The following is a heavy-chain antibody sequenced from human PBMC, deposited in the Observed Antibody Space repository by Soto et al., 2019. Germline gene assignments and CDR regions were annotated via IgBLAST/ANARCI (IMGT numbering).Heavy chain of an antibody. CDR1: GSSVYTNSAA. Sequence: SLPLILEYAIYGSSVYTNSAARTWLRQSPSRGLEWLGRTYYRSKWYNDYAVSVKSRITINPDTSKNQFSLQLNSVTPEDTAVYYCARDNWNLLDAFDIWGQGTMV. J-gene: IGHJ3*02. D-gene: IGHD1-7*01. V-gene: IGHV6-1*01. CDR2: TYYRSKWYN. CDR3: ARDNWNLLDAFDI.